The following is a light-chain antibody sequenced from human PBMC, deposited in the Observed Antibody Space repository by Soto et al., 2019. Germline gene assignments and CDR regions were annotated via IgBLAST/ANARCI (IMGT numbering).Light chain of an antibody. CDR3: SAHGGSNNPYV. V-gene: IGLV2-8*01. CDR1: SSDIGGYNF. CDR2: DVT. Sequence: QSALTQPPSASGSPGQSVAISCTGTSSDIGGYNFASWYQQHPGKAPKLMIYDVTKRPSGVPDRFSGSKSGNTATLIVSGVQAEDEADYYCSAHGGSNNPYVFGPGTKLTVL. J-gene: IGLJ1*01.